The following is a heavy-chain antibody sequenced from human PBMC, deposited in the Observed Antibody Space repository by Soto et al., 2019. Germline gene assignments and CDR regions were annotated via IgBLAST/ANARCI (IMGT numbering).Heavy chain of an antibody. CDR1: GFTFSSYW. CDR2: IKQDGSEK. CDR3: ARDPTLDGGSPFDY. Sequence: XGSLRLSCAASGFTFSSYWMSWVRQAPGKGLEWVANIKQDGSEKYYVDSVKGRFTISRDNAKNSLYLQMNSLRAEDTAVYYCARDPTLDGGSPFDYWGQGTLVTVSS. D-gene: IGHD2-15*01. J-gene: IGHJ4*02. V-gene: IGHV3-7*03.